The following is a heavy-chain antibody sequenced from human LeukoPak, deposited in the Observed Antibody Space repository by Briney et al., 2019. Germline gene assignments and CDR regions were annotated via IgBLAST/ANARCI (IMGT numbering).Heavy chain of an antibody. CDR2: ISWNSGSI. D-gene: IGHD3-3*01. CDR1: GFTFDDYA. CDR3: AREGEITIFGVVIGMVAFDI. V-gene: IGHV3-9*01. Sequence: GGSLRLSCAASGFTFDDYAMHWVRQAPGKGLEWVSGISWNSGSIGYADSVKGRFTISRDNAKNSLYLQMNSLRAEDTAVYYCAREGEITIFGVVIGMVAFDIWGQGTMVTVSS. J-gene: IGHJ3*02.